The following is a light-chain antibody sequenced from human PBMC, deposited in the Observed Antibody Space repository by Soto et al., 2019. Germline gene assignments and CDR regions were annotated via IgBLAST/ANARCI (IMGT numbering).Light chain of an antibody. Sequence: VLTQSPGTLALSPGERAALSCKASQSVSISYLAWYQQKPGQAPRLLIYGASSRATGIPDRFSGSGSGTDFTLTISRLEPEDFAVYYCQQYGSPPWTFGQGTKVDIK. CDR1: QSVSISY. J-gene: IGKJ1*01. V-gene: IGKV3-20*01. CDR3: QQYGSPPWT. CDR2: GAS.